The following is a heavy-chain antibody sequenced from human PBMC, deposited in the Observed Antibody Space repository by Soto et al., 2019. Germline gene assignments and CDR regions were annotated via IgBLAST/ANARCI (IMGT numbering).Heavy chain of an antibody. CDR2: IYYSGST. Sequence: SETLSLTCTVSGGSVSSYYWSWIRQPPGKGLEWIGYIYYSGSTNYNPSLKCRVTISVDTSKNQFSLKLSSVTAADTAVYYCARATTGTRDNWFDPWGQGTLVTVSS. D-gene: IGHD1-1*01. J-gene: IGHJ5*02. CDR1: GGSVSSYY. V-gene: IGHV4-59*02. CDR3: ARATTGTRDNWFDP.